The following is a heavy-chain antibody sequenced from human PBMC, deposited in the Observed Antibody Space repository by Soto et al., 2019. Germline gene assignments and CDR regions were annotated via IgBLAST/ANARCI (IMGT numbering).Heavy chain of an antibody. CDR2: TYYRAKWYK. D-gene: IGHD7-27*01. CDR3: ARGPPPTGEPIAYFDY. CDR1: GDSVSSNSAA. Sequence: SQTLSLTCAISGDSVSSNSAAWNWIRQSPSRGLEWLGRTYYRAKWYKDYAVSVKSRITINPDTSKNQCSLQPNSVTPEDTAVYYCARGPPPTGEPIAYFDYWGQGTLVTVSS. J-gene: IGHJ4*02. V-gene: IGHV6-1*01.